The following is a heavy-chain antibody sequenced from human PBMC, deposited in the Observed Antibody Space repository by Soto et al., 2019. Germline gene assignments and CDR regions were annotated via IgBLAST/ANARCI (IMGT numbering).Heavy chain of an antibody. J-gene: IGHJ4*02. CDR2: ISWDGGST. D-gene: IGHD3-9*01. V-gene: IGHV3-43*01. CDR3: AKLGDPRGYFDWSIEQLDLVDY. Sequence: EVQLVESGGVVVQPGGSLRLSCAASGFTFDDYTMHWVRQAPGKGLEWVSLISWDGGSTYYADSVKGRFTISRDNSKNSLYLQMNSLRTEDTALYYCAKLGDPRGYFDWSIEQLDLVDYWGQGTLVTVSS. CDR1: GFTFDDYT.